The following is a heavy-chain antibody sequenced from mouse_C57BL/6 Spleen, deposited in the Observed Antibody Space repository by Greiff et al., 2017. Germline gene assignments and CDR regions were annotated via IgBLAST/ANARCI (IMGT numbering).Heavy chain of an antibody. D-gene: IGHD1-1*01. V-gene: IGHV1-52*01. CDR2: IDPPDSEP. CDR1: GYTFTSYW. CDR3: AREGNSGNFDY. Sequence: VQLQQPGAELVRPGSSVKLSCKASGYTFTSYWMHWVKQRPIQGLEWIGNIDPPDSEPHYNQKFKDKATLTVDKSSSTAYMQLSSLTSEDAAVYYCAREGNSGNFDYWGQGTTLTVSS. J-gene: IGHJ2*01.